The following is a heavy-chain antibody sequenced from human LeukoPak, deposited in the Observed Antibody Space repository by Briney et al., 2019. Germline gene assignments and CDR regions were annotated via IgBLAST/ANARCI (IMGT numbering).Heavy chain of an antibody. Sequence: GGSLRLSCAAPGFTFSRYGVSWVRQAPGKGLEWVSAISGSGGSTYYAGSVKGRFTISRDNSKNTLYLQMNSLRAEDTAVYYCAKDTYSSGSYFDYWGQGTLVTVSS. J-gene: IGHJ4*02. CDR1: GFTFSRYG. CDR3: AKDTYSSGSYFDY. D-gene: IGHD6-19*01. CDR2: ISGSGGST. V-gene: IGHV3-23*01.